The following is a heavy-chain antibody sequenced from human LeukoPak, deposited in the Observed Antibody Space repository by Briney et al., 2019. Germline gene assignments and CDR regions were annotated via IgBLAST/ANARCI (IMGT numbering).Heavy chain of an antibody. V-gene: IGHV1-46*01. D-gene: IGHD6-13*01. Sequence: GASVKVSCKASGYTFTSYYMHWVRQAPGQGLEWMGIINPSGGSTSYAQKFQGRVTMTRDTSISTAYMELSRLRSDDTAVYYCARVPGKQQLVLGYWGQGTLVTVSS. J-gene: IGHJ4*02. CDR3: ARVPGKQQLVLGY. CDR1: GYTFTSYY. CDR2: INPSGGST.